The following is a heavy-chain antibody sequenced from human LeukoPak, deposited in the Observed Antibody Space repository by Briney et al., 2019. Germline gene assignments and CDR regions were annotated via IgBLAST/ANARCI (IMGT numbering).Heavy chain of an antibody. CDR3: TTQRIAMVRGVKVWFDP. J-gene: IGHJ5*02. V-gene: IGHV3-15*01. Sequence: GGSLRLSCAAPGFTFSSYSLNWVRHAPGKGLERVGRIKSKTDGGTTDYAAPVKGRFTISRDDSKNTLYLQMNSLKTEDTAVYYCTTQRIAMVRGVKVWFDPWGQGTLVTVSS. D-gene: IGHD3-10*01. CDR2: IKSKTDGGTT. CDR1: GFTFSSYS.